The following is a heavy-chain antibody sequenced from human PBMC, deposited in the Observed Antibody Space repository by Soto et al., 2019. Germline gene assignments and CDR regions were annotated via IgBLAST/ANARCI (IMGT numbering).Heavy chain of an antibody. CDR2: ISSSSNTI. V-gene: IGHV3-48*02. D-gene: IGHD2-21*01. Sequence: PGGALRLSCAASGFTFSSYSMNWVRQAPGKGLEWLSYISSSSNTIFYADSVKGRFTISRDSANSSLYLQLNSLRDDDTAVYFCARGLGWRRGPFDFWGQGTPVTVSS. J-gene: IGHJ4*02. CDR1: GFTFSSYS. CDR3: ARGLGWRRGPFDF.